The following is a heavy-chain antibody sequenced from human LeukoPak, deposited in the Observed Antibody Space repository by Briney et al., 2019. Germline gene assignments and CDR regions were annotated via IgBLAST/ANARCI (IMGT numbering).Heavy chain of an antibody. J-gene: IGHJ4*02. CDR1: GFIFSSYS. CDR2: ISSSSYI. D-gene: IGHD2-2*01. V-gene: IGHV3-21*01. CDR3: ARETFCTSTSCPIGDHFDY. Sequence: GGSLRLSCAASGFIFSSYSMNWIRQAPGKGLEWVSSISSSSYIYSADSLKGRFTISRDNAKNSLYLHLNSLRAEDTAVYYCARETFCTSTSCPIGDHFDYWGQGTLVTVSS.